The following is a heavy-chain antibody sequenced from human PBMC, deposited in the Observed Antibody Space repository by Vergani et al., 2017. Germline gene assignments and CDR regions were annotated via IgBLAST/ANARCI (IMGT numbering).Heavy chain of an antibody. J-gene: IGHJ4*02. Sequence: QVQLQQWGAGLLKPSETLSLTCAVYGGSFSGYYWSWIRQPPGKGLEWIGEINHSGSTNYNPSLKSRVTISVDTSKNQFSLKLSSVTAADTAVYYCARGGFEYSSPFDYWGQGTLVTVSS. V-gene: IGHV4-34*01. CDR1: GGSFSGYY. CDR3: ARGGFEYSSPFDY. CDR2: INHSGST. D-gene: IGHD6-6*01.